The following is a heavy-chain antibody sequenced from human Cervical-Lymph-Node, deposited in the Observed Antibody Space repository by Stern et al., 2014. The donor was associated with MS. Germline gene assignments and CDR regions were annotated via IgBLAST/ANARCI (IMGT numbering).Heavy chain of an antibody. Sequence: VQLVQSGAELIRPGESLKISWKGSGFKFSIYWIAWVRQMPGKGLEWMGSIYTGGSETRYSPSLQGQVTMSVDKSTSTAYLQWSSLNASDAAMYFCARQTTAWASDVWGQGTLVTVSS. CDR1: GFKFSIYW. D-gene: IGHD1-14*01. J-gene: IGHJ4*02. CDR3: ARQTTAWASDV. CDR2: IYTGGSET. V-gene: IGHV5-51*01.